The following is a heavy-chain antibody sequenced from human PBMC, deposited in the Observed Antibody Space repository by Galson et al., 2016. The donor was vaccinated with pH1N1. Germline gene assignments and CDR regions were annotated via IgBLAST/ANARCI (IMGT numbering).Heavy chain of an antibody. D-gene: IGHD3-10*01. Sequence: SLRLSCAASGFAFNYFAMTWVRQAPGKGLVWVSSINGRGSSTYYADSVKGRFTISRDNSRRTLYLQLSALTVDDTAVYYCAKGGRWYGGNWFDPWGQGTLVTVSS. V-gene: IGHV3-23*01. CDR3: AKGGRWYGGNWFDP. J-gene: IGHJ5*02. CDR1: GFAFNYFA. CDR2: INGRGSST.